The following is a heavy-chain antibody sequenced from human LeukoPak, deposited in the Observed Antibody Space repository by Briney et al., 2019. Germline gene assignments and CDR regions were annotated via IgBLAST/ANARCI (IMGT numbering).Heavy chain of an antibody. V-gene: IGHV1-2*02. CDR3: ARVESRYDFWSGYDSY. CDR2: INPNSGGT. Sequence: ASVKVSCKASGYTFTGYYMHWVRQAPGQGLEWMGWINPNSGGTNYAQKFQGRVTMTRDTSISTAYMGLSRLRSDDTAVYYCARVESRYDFWSGYDSYWGQGTLVTVSS. D-gene: IGHD3-3*01. J-gene: IGHJ4*02. CDR1: GYTFTGYY.